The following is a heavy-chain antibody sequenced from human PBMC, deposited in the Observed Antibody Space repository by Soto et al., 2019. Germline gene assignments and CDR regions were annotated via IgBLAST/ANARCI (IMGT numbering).Heavy chain of an antibody. J-gene: IGHJ4*02. V-gene: IGHV2-5*01. CDR2: IYWNDDK. D-gene: IGHD3-16*01. CDR3: ARQLDTTMITDY. CDR1: GFSLSTSGVG. Sequence: SGPTLVNPTQTLTLTCTFSGFSLSTSGVGVGWIRQPPGKALEWLALIYWNDDKRYSPSLKSRLTITKDTSKNQVVLTMTNMDPVDTATYYCARQLDTTMITDYWGQGTLVTVSS.